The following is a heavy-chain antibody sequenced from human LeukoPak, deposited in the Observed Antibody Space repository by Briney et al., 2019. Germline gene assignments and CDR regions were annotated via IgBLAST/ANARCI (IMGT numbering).Heavy chain of an antibody. V-gene: IGHV3-43*02. J-gene: IGHJ6*02. CDR3: ATWAFYHSLDV. D-gene: IGHD1-26*01. CDR1: GFTFDAYA. Sequence: GGSLRLSCEASGFTFDAYAMHWVRQAPGKGLEWVSLINKDGSATCYADSVKGRFTISRDNSKNSLYLQMNSLRSEDTALYYCATWAFYHSLDVWGQGTTVTVSS. CDR2: INKDGSAT.